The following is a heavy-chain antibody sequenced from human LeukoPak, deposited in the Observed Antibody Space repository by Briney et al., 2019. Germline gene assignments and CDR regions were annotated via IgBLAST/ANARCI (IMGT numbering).Heavy chain of an antibody. CDR1: GGTFSSYA. CDR3: ARRDLQGDYYGMDV. V-gene: IGHV1-69*04. J-gene: IGHJ6*02. D-gene: IGHD3-16*01. CDR2: IIPILGIA. Sequence: GASVKVSCKASGGTFSSYAISWVRQAPGQGLEWMGRIIPILGIANYAQKFQGRVTITADKSTSTAYMELSSLRSEDTAVYYCARRDLQGDYYGMDVWGQGTTVTVSS.